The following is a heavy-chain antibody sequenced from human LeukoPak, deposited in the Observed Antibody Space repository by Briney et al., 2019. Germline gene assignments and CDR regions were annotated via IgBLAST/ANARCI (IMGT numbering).Heavy chain of an antibody. CDR2: ISRSASAI. CDR1: GFTFSDYY. V-gene: IGHV3-11*04. CDR3: ARQDPRKVGGDAFDI. Sequence: GGSLRLSCAASGFTFSDYYMSWIRQAPGKGLEWVSYISRSASAIYYADSVKGRFTISRDNTKNSLYLQMNSLRAEDTAVYYCARQDPRKVGGDAFDIWGQGTMVTVSS. D-gene: IGHD1-26*01. J-gene: IGHJ3*02.